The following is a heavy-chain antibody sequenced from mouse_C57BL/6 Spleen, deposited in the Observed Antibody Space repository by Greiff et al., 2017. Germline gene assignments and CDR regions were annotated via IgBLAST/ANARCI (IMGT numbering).Heavy chain of an antibody. CDR2: IYPGDGDT. J-gene: IGHJ3*01. CDR3: AGSPYGPLFAY. Sequence: QVQLQQPGAELVKPGASVKISCKASGYAFSSYWMNWVKQRPGKGLEWIGQIYPGDGDTNYNGKFKGKATLTADKSSSTAYMQLCSLTSEDSAVYFCAGSPYGPLFAYWGKGTLVTVSA. V-gene: IGHV1-80*01. CDR1: GYAFSSYW. D-gene: IGHD1-1*02.